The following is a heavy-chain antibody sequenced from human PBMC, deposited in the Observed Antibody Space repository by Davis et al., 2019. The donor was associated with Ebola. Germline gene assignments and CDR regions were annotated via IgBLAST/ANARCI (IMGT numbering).Heavy chain of an antibody. D-gene: IGHD6-6*01. CDR2: IYYSGST. CDR1: GGSVSSGSYY. V-gene: IGHV4-61*01. CDR3: ARGMGGSSSVRGRHFDY. Sequence: PSETLSLTCTVSGGSVSSGSYYWSWIRQPPGKGLEWIGYIYYSGSTNYNPSLKSRVTISVDTSKNQFSLKLSSVTAADTAVYYCARGMGGSSSVRGRHFDYWGQGTLVTVSS. J-gene: IGHJ4*02.